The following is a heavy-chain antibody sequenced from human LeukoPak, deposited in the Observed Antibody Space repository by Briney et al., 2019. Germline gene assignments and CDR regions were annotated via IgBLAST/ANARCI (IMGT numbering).Heavy chain of an antibody. CDR2: IYHGGST. Sequence: PSETLSLTCAVSGGSISSGGYFWSWIRQPPGKGLEWIGNIYHGGSTYYNPSLKSRVTISVDRSKNQFSLKLSSVTAADTAVYYCARAGYYYYYGMDVWGQGTTVTVSS. V-gene: IGHV4-30-2*01. CDR3: ARAGYYYYYGMDV. J-gene: IGHJ6*02. CDR1: GGSISSGGYF.